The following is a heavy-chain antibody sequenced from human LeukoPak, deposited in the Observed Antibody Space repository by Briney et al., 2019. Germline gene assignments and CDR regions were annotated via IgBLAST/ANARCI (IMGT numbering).Heavy chain of an antibody. D-gene: IGHD6-25*01. V-gene: IGHV1-69*13. CDR1: GGTFRTFA. Sequence: AASVTVSCKASGGTFRTFAISWVRQAPGQGLEWMGGIIPIFGIPDSAQKLQGRLTITADESTTTAYMELSSLRSDDTAIYYCGLSGNYYYYYMDVWGKGTTVTISS. CDR3: GLSGNYYYYYMDV. J-gene: IGHJ6*03. CDR2: IIPIFGIP.